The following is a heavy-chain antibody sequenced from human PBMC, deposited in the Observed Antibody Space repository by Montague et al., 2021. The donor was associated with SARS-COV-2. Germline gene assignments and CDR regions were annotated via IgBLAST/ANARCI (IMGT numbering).Heavy chain of an antibody. CDR2: IFHIGIT. V-gene: IGHV4-59*13. CDR1: GGSISSYY. D-gene: IGHD1-20*01. CDR3: ARTEYNWNDWFDP. J-gene: IGHJ5*02. Sequence: SETLSLTCSVSGGSISSYYWSWIRQSPGKGLEWIGYIFHIGITDSXPSLKSRVTISVDMSKNQFSLQLNSVTAADSAVYYCARTEYNWNDWFDPWGQGTLVTVSS.